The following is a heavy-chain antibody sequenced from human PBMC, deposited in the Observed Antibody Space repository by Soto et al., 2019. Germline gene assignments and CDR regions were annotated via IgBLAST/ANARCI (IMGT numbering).Heavy chain of an antibody. CDR2: INPSGGST. D-gene: IGHD3-9*01. J-gene: IGHJ6*02. CDR3: ARDYYDILTGYYEAPGPSYYHYGMDV. V-gene: IGHV1-46*01. Sequence: ASVKVSCKASGYTFTSYYMHWVRQAPGQGLEWMGIINPSGGSTSYAQKFQGRVTMTRDTSTSTVYMELSSLRSEDTAVYYCARDYYDILTGYYEAPGPSYYHYGMDVWGQGTTVTVSS. CDR1: GYTFTSYY.